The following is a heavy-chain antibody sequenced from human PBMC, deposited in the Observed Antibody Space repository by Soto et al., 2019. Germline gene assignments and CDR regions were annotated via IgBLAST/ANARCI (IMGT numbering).Heavy chain of an antibody. D-gene: IGHD1-26*01. V-gene: IGHV4-39*07. Sequence: PSETLSLTCTVSGGSISSSSYYWGWIRQPPGKGLEWIGNIYYSGSTKYNPSLKSRVTISVDTSKNQFSLKLSSVTAADTAVYYCARAGLGDGSDYWGQGTLVTVSS. CDR3: ARAGLGDGSDY. CDR2: IYYSGST. J-gene: IGHJ4*02. CDR1: GGSISSSSYY.